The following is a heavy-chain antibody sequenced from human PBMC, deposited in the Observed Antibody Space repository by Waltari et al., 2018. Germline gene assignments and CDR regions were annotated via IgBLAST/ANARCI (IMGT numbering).Heavy chain of an antibody. Sequence: QVQLQESGPGLVKPSETLSLTCTVSGGSISSYYWSWIRQPPGKGLEWIGYIYYSGSTNDNPSLKSRVTISVDTSKNQFSLKLSSVTAADTAVYYCARVKGYCSGGSCYEPNWFDPWGQGTLVTVSS. CDR1: GGSISSYY. D-gene: IGHD2-15*01. CDR2: IYYSGST. CDR3: ARVKGYCSGGSCYEPNWFDP. V-gene: IGHV4-59*01. J-gene: IGHJ5*02.